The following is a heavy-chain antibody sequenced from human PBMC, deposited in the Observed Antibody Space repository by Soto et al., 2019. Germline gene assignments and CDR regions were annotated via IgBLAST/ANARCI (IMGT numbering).Heavy chain of an antibody. CDR1: GDSINSYY. CDR2: IYTSGST. J-gene: IGHJ6*02. D-gene: IGHD3-3*01. CDR3: ARELMTYYDFWSGSNPAGMDV. Sequence: PSDSLSLTSTVSGDSINSYYWSWIRQPAGKGLEWIGRIYTSGSTNYNPSLKSRVTMSVDTSKNQFSLKLNSVTAADTAVYYCARELMTYYDFWSGSNPAGMDVWGQGTTVTVSS. V-gene: IGHV4-4*07.